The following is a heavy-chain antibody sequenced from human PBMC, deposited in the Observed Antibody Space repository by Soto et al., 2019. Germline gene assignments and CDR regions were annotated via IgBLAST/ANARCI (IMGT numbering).Heavy chain of an antibody. CDR3: AKALFDILTGTDY. V-gene: IGHV3-23*01. CDR1: GLTFSSHA. D-gene: IGHD3-9*01. Sequence: EVQLLESGGGLVQPGGSLRLSCAASGLTFSSHAMSWVRQAPGKGLEWVSGISGSGGRTHYADSVKGWFTISRDNSKNTLYLQMNSLRAEDTAVYYCAKALFDILTGTDYWGQGTLVTVSS. J-gene: IGHJ4*02. CDR2: ISGSGGRT.